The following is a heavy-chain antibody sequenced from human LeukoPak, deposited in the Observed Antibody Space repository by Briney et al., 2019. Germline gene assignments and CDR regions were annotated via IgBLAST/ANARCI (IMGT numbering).Heavy chain of an antibody. V-gene: IGHV4-34*01. CDR2: INHSGRT. CDR3: ARPYSSSGSFDY. D-gene: IGHD6-6*01. J-gene: IGHJ4*02. Sequence: PSETLSLTCAVYGESFSGYYWSWIRQPPGKGLEWMGEINHSGRTNYNPSLKSRVTISVDTSKNQFSLKLSSVTAADTAVYYCARPYSSSGSFDYWGQGTLVTVSS. CDR1: GESFSGYY.